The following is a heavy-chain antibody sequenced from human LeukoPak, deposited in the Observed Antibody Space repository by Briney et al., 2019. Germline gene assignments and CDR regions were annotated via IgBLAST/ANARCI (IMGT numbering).Heavy chain of an antibody. CDR2: IYHSRST. D-gene: IGHD6-6*01. J-gene: IGHJ2*01. Sequence: SETLTLTCAASGGTISSGGFSWSWIRQPPGQGLEWIGYIYHSRSTYYNPSLKRRVTISVDSSKNQFSLKLSSVTAADTAVYYCAREVPLVRGWYFDLWGRGTLVTVSS. V-gene: IGHV4-30-2*01. CDR3: AREVPLVRGWYFDL. CDR1: GGTISSGGFS.